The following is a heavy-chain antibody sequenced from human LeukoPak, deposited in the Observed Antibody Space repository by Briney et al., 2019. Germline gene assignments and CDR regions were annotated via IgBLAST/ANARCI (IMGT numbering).Heavy chain of an antibody. CDR2: IIPIFGTA. Sequence: GASVKVSCKASGGTFSSYAISWVRQAPGQGLEWMGGIIPIFGTANYAQKFQGRVTITTDESTSTAYMELSSLGSEDTAVYYCARTDSSGWYGGDNHRAFDIWGQGTMVTVSS. CDR1: GGTFSSYA. D-gene: IGHD6-19*01. J-gene: IGHJ3*02. V-gene: IGHV1-69*05. CDR3: ARTDSSGWYGGDNHRAFDI.